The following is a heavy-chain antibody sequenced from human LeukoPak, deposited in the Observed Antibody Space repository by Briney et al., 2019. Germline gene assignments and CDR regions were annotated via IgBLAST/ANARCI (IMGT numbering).Heavy chain of an antibody. CDR2: IYYSGST. J-gene: IGHJ3*02. CDR3: ARQYVRTYYYDSSGYHDAFDI. Sequence: SETLSLTCTVSGGSISISNYYWGWIRQPPGKGLEWIGSIYYSGSTYYNPSLKSRVTISVDTSKNQFSLKLSSVTAADTAVYYCARQYVRTYYYDSSGYHDAFDIWGQGTMVTVSS. CDR1: GGSISISNYY. D-gene: IGHD3-22*01. V-gene: IGHV4-39*01.